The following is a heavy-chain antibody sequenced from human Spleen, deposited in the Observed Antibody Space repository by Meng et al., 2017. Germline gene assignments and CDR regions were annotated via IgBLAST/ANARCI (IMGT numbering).Heavy chain of an antibody. D-gene: IGHD3-22*01. V-gene: IGHV4-34*01. CDR3: ARFDTSGYCSFDY. Sequence: SETLSLTCAVYGASFSGYYWSWIRQPPGKGLEWIGEIHHSGSTNYNPSLKSRVIISVDTSKNQFSLGLSSLTAADTAVYYCARFDTSGYCSFDYWGQGTLVTVSS. CDR2: IHHSGST. J-gene: IGHJ4*02. CDR1: GASFSGYY.